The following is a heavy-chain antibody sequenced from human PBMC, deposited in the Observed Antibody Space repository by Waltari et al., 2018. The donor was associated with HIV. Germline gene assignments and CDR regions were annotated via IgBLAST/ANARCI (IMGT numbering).Heavy chain of an antibody. CDR2: RDYRSKWYN. CDR3: ARDRGSSRRDNWFDP. CDR1: GDSVSSNSAA. D-gene: IGHD6-13*01. V-gene: IGHV6-1*01. J-gene: IGHJ5*02. Sequence: QVQLQQSGPGLVKPSQTLSLTCAISGDSVSSNSAAWNWIRQSPSRGLEWLGRRDYRSKWYNDYAVSVKRRMTLDPDAYKNQVYLQLNSVTPEDRGVYYWARDRGSSRRDNWFDPWGQGTLVT.